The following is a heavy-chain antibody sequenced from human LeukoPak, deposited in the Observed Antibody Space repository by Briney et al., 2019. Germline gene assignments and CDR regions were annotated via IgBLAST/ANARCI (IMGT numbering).Heavy chain of an antibody. J-gene: IGHJ6*04. D-gene: IGHD3-10*02. Sequence: GGSLRLSCAASGFTFNNYWMTWVRQAPGKGLEWVANIKQDGSEKFYVDSVKGRFTISRDNAKNSLYLQMNSLRAEDTAVYYCAELGITMIGGVWGKGTTVTISS. V-gene: IGHV3-7*01. CDR2: IKQDGSEK. CDR3: AELGITMIGGV. CDR1: GFTFNNYW.